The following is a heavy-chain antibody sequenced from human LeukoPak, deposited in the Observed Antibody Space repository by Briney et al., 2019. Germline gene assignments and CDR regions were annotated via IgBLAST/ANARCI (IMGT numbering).Heavy chain of an antibody. CDR2: INPSGGST. CDR1: GYTFTSYY. J-gene: IGHJ3*02. V-gene: IGHV1-46*01. Sequence: ASVTVSCKASGYTFTSYYMHWVRQAPGQGLEWMGIINPSGGSTSYAQKFQGRVTMTRDMSTSTVYMELSSLRSEDTAVYYCARASIVYYYDSLDAFDIWGQGTMVTVSS. D-gene: IGHD3-22*01. CDR3: ARASIVYYYDSLDAFDI.